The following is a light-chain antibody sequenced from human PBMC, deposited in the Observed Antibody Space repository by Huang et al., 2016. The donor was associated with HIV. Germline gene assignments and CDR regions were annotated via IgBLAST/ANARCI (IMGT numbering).Light chain of an antibody. CDR2: AAA. CDR3: QMYNSALCT. Sequence: DIQMTQSPSSLSASVGDRVTPTCRDSQDISDYLAWYQQKPGKVPKLLMYAAATLQSGVPSRCSGSGSATDFTLTIISLQPDDVATYYCQMYNSALCTFGQGTKLEIK. J-gene: IGKJ2*02. V-gene: IGKV1-27*01. CDR1: QDISDY.